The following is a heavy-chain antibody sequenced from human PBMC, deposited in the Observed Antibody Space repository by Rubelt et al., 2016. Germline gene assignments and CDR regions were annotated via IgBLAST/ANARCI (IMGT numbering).Heavy chain of an antibody. CDR3: GRDKSGSYRNLDY. D-gene: IGHD1-26*01. Sequence: VQLLDSGGGLVQPGGSLRLSCATSGSTFSNYAMSWVRQAPGKGLEWVSAISGSGGNTYYADFAKGRFTISRDNSKNTLYLQMHSLRAEDTAVYYCGRDKSGSYRNLDYWGQGTLVTVSS. V-gene: IGHV3-23*01. J-gene: IGHJ4*02. CDR2: ISGSGGNT. CDR1: GSTFSNYA.